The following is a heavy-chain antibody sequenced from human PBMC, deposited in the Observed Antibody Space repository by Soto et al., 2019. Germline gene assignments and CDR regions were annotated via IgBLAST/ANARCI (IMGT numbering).Heavy chain of an antibody. CDR2: INPSGGST. Sequence: ASVKVSCKASGYTFTSYYMHWVRQAPGQGLEWMGIINPSGGSTTYAQNFQGRVTMTRDTSTSTVYMELSSLRSEDTAIYYCAVSYSDFDYRGQGTLVSVSS. J-gene: IGHJ4*02. CDR3: AVSYSDFDY. D-gene: IGHD4-4*01. CDR1: GYTFTSYY. V-gene: IGHV1-46*01.